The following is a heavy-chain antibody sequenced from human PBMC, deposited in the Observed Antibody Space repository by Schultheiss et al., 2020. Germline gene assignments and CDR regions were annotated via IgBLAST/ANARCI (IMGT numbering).Heavy chain of an antibody. V-gene: IGHV3-7*01. CDR3: ARDYHVLRFLEWLFPYYYYGMDV. J-gene: IGHJ6*02. CDR2: IKQDGSEK. D-gene: IGHD3-3*01. Sequence: GESLRLSCAASGFTVSSNYISWVRQAPGKGLEWVANIKQDGSEKYYVDSVKGRFTISRDNAKNSLYLQMNSLRAEDTAVYYCARDYHVLRFLEWLFPYYYYGMDVWGQGNTVTVSS. CDR1: GFTVSSNY.